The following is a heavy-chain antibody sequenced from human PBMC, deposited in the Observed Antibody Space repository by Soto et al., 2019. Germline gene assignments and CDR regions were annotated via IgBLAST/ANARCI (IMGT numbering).Heavy chain of an antibody. Sequence: EVQLLESGGGLVQPGGSLRLSCTASGFSLSTYGVTWVRQAPGKGLEWVSGVSGGSGTTHYADSVKGRFTITTDNSENTSYLKMNSLRVEDTAVYYCAKWNGYGDHWGQGTLGTVS. V-gene: IGHV3-23*01. CDR1: GFSLSTYG. D-gene: IGHD1-1*01. CDR2: VSGGSGTT. CDR3: AKWNGYGDH. J-gene: IGHJ4*02.